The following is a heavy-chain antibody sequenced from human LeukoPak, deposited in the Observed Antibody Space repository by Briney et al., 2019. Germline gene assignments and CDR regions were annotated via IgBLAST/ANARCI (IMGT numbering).Heavy chain of an antibody. CDR3: AREQLSITSYGMDV. V-gene: IGHV4-4*02. Sequence: SETLSLTCAVSGGSVSSDNWWTWVRQPPGKGLEWIGEIYHSGSTNYNPSLKSRVTISVDKSKNQLSLKLSSVTAADTAVYYCAREQLSITSYGMDVWGQGTTVTVSS. CDR2: IYHSGST. J-gene: IGHJ6*02. CDR1: GGSVSSDNW. D-gene: IGHD3-10*01.